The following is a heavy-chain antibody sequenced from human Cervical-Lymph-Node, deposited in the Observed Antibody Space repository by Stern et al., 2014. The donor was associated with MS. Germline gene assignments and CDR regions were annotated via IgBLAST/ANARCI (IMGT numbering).Heavy chain of an antibody. D-gene: IGHD2-8*01. CDR1: GGTFSSYA. V-gene: IGHV1-69*01. J-gene: IGHJ4*02. CDR3: ASPIPDTRQGYCANGVCYPFDY. Sequence: VQLVESGAEVKKPGSSVKVSCKASGGTFSSYAISWLRQAPGQGLEWMGGFLPIFGTANYAQKFQGRVTITADESTSTAYMELSSLRSEDTAVYYCASPIPDTRQGYCANGVCYPFDYWGQGTLVTVSS. CDR2: FLPIFGTA.